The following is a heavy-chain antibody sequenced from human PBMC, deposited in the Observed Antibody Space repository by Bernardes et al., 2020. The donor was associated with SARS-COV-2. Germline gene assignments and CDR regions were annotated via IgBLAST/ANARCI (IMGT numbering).Heavy chain of an antibody. CDR2: IYYSGST. D-gene: IGHD5-12*01. CDR3: ARADPRGGGYLGPFDY. V-gene: IGHV4-59*01. Sequence: SETLSLTRTVSGGSISGFYWNWIRQPPGKGLEWIGYIYYSGSTDSNPSLKSRVTISVDTSKNQFSLKLSSVTAADTAVYYCARADPRGGGYLGPFDYWGQGTLVTVSS. CDR1: GGSISGFY. J-gene: IGHJ4*02.